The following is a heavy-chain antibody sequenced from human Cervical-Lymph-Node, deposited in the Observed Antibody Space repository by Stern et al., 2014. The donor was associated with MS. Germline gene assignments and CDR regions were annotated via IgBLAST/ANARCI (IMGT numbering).Heavy chain of an antibody. D-gene: IGHD3-9*01. J-gene: IGHJ5*02. CDR3: GPNWFDP. CDR2: ISSSSSYI. CDR1: GFTFSSYS. V-gene: IGHV3-21*01. Sequence: EVQLVESGGGLVKPGGSLRLSCAASGFTFSSYSMTWVRQAPGKGLEWVSSISSSSSYISYADSVQGRFTISRDKATNSLYLQMNSLRAEDTAVYFDGPNWFDPWGQGTLVTVSS.